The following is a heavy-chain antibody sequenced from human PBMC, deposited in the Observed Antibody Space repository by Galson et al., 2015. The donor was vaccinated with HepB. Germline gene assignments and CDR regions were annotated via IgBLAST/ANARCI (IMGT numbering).Heavy chain of an antibody. J-gene: IGHJ4*02. CDR3: AKDHRGWYPYYFDY. CDR1: GFTFSSYG. V-gene: IGHV3-30*18. Sequence: SLRLSCAASGFTFSSYGMHWVRQAPGKGLEWVAVISYDAINKNYADSVKGRFTISRDNSKNTLYLQMNSLRPEDTAVYYCAKDHRGWYPYYFDYWGQGTLVTVSS. D-gene: IGHD6-19*01. CDR2: ISYDAINK.